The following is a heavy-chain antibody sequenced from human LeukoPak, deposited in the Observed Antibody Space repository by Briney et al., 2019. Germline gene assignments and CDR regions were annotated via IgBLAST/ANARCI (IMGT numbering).Heavy chain of an antibody. Sequence: PSETLSLTCTVSGGSISSYYWSWIRQPAGKGLEWIGYIDYSGSTNYNPSLKSRVTISVDTSKNQFSLKLSSVTAADTAVYYCARQFHRSAARPDEGWFDPWGQGTLVTVSS. CDR2: IDYSGST. V-gene: IGHV4-59*08. CDR3: ARQFHRSAARPDEGWFDP. CDR1: GGSISSYY. D-gene: IGHD6-6*01. J-gene: IGHJ5*02.